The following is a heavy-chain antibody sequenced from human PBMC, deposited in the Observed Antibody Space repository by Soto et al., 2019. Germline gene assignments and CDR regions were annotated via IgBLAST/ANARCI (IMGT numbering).Heavy chain of an antibody. V-gene: IGHV3-21*06. CDR1: GFTFTRYS. Sequence: GGSLRLSCAASGFTFTRYSMNWVRQAPGKGLEWVSSISSTTNYIYYGDSMKGRFTISRDNAKNSLYLEMNSLRAEDTAVYYCARESEDLTSNFDYWGQGTLVTVSP. CDR2: ISSTTNYI. J-gene: IGHJ4*02. CDR3: ARESEDLTSNFDY.